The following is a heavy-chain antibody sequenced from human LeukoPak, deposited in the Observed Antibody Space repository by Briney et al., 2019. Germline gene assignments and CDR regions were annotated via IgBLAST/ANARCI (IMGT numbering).Heavy chain of an antibody. D-gene: IGHD3-22*01. CDR3: ARGAYYYED. J-gene: IGHJ4*02. CDR2: ISSSSTI. V-gene: IGHV3-48*01. Sequence: SRGSLRLSCAASGFTFSSHSMNWVRQAPGKGLEWVSYISSSSTIYYADSVKGRFTISRDNAKNSLYLQMNSLRAEDTAVYYCARGAYYYEDWGQGTLVTVSS. CDR1: GFTFSSHS.